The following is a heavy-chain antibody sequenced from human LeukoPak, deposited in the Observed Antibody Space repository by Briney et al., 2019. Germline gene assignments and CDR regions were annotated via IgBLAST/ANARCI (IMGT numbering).Heavy chain of an antibody. Sequence: GGSLRLSCAASGFTFSSYAMHWVRQAPGKGLEWVAVISYDGSNKYYADSVKGRFTISRDNSKNTLYLQMNSLRAEDTAVHYCARGWYYFDYWGQGTLVTVSS. CDR2: ISYDGSNK. CDR3: ARGWYYFDY. V-gene: IGHV3-30*04. CDR1: GFTFSSYA. J-gene: IGHJ4*02. D-gene: IGHD6-19*01.